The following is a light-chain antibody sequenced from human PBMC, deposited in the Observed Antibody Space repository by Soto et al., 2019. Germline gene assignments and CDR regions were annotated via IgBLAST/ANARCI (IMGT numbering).Light chain of an antibody. CDR1: QSVSSN. CDR2: GAS. J-gene: IGKJ4*01. CDR3: QQRSNWPLT. Sequence: EIVMTQPPATLSVSPGERATLSCRASQSVSSNLAWYQQKPGQAPRLLIYGASNRATGIPDRFSGSGSGTDFSLTISSLEPEDFAVYYCQQRSNWPLTFGGGTKVDIK. V-gene: IGKV3-11*01.